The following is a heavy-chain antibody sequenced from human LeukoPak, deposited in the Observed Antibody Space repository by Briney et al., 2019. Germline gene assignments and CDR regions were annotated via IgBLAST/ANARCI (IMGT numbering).Heavy chain of an antibody. D-gene: IGHD2/OR15-2a*01. CDR3: ARGRSRSATLWNY. CDR1: GYTFTSYD. Sequence: ASVKVSCKASGYTFTSYDINWVRQATGQGVEWMGWMNPNSGNTGYAQKFQGRVTITRNTSISTAYMELSSLRSEDTAVYYCARGRSRSATLWNYWGQGTLVTVSS. V-gene: IGHV1-8*03. J-gene: IGHJ4*02. CDR2: MNPNSGNT.